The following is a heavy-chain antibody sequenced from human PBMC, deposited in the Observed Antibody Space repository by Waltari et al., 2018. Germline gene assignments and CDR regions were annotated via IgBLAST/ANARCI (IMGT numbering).Heavy chain of an antibody. D-gene: IGHD3-10*01. J-gene: IGHJ5*02. CDR1: GFTFRSYA. V-gene: IGHV3-23*04. CDR2: MSAAGDRA. CDR3: AKNLLSSGSYDGGNH. Sequence: EVHLVESGGGLVQPGGSLTLSCEASGFTFRSYAMNWVRQAPGKGREWVSLMSAAGDRAYYIDSVKGRFTGSRDNSKNTLYLQINSLRVEDTAIYYCAKNLLSSGSYDGGNHWGQGTLVTVSS.